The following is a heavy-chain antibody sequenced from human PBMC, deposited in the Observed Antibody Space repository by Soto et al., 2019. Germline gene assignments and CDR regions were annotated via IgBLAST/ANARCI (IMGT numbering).Heavy chain of an antibody. D-gene: IGHD6-13*01. J-gene: IGHJ5*02. CDR2: MNPNSGNT. CDR1: GYTFTSYD. Sequence: ASVKVSCKASGYTFTSYDINWVRQATGQGLEWMGWMNPNSGNTGYAQKFQGRVTMTRNTSISTAYMELSSLRSEDTAVYYCARGFPKVAAAANNWFDPWGQGTLVTVSS. V-gene: IGHV1-8*01. CDR3: ARGFPKVAAAANNWFDP.